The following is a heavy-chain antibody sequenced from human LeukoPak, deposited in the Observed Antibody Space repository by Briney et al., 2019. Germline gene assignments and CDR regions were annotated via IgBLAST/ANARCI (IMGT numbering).Heavy chain of an antibody. CDR1: GFTFSSYA. J-gene: IGHJ6*02. Sequence: GGSLRLSCAASGFTFSSYAMSWVRHAPGRGREWVSAISGSVGSTYYADSVKGRFITFRDNSKDTVHLQMNSLRVEETAVYYCAKDQGGGWYPYYYGMDVWGQGTTVTVSS. CDR3: AKDQGGGWYPYYYGMDV. D-gene: IGHD6-19*01. CDR2: ISGSVGST. V-gene: IGHV3-23*01.